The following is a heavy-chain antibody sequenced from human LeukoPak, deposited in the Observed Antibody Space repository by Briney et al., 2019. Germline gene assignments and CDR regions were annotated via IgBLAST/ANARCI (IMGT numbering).Heavy chain of an antibody. CDR2: INPNSGGT. V-gene: IGHV1-2*02. Sequence: ASVKVSCKASGYTFTGYYMHWVRQAPGQVLEWMGWINPNSGGTNYAQKFQGRVTMTRNTSITTAYMELSRLRSADTAVYYSATTYDFWSVRKGAYFEYWGQGTLVTVSS. J-gene: IGHJ4*02. CDR1: GYTFTGYY. CDR3: ATTYDFWSVRKGAYFEY. D-gene: IGHD3-3*01.